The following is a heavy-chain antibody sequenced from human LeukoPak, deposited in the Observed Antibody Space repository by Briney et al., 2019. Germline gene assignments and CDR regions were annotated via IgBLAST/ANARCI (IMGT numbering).Heavy chain of an antibody. CDR2: IIPILGIA. CDR1: GGTFIIYA. Sequence: GASVTVSFKASGGTFIIYAISWVRQAPGQGLEWMGRIIPILGIANYAQKFQGRVTITADKSTSTAYMELSSLRSEDTAVYYCAADTAMVFDYWGQGTLVTVSS. CDR3: AADTAMVFDY. J-gene: IGHJ4*02. D-gene: IGHD5-18*01. V-gene: IGHV1-69*04.